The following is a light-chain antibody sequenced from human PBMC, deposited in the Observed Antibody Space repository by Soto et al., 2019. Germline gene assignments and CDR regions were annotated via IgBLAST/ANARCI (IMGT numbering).Light chain of an antibody. V-gene: IGKV3-15*01. J-gene: IGKJ1*01. CDR3: QQYNNLPRT. CDR2: GAS. Sequence: EIVVKKSLGTLSLSPGERATLSCRASQSVSSDLAWYHQKPGQAPRLLIYGASTRATGIPARFSGSGSGTEFTLTINSLQSEDFAVYYCQQYNNLPRTFGQGSMVAIK. CDR1: QSVSSD.